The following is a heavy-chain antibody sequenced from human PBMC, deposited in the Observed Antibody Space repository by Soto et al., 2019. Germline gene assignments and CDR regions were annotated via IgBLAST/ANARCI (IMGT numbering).Heavy chain of an antibody. CDR1: GFTFSSYA. V-gene: IGHV3-23*01. CDR2: ISGSGGST. Sequence: EVQLLESGGGLEQPGGSLRLSCAASGFTFSSYAMSWVRQAPGKGLEWVSAISGSGGSTYYADSVKGRFTISRDNSKNTLYLQMNSLRAEDTAVYYCAKDLIQQQLVSYYYYYGMDVWGQGTTVTVSS. J-gene: IGHJ6*02. D-gene: IGHD6-13*01. CDR3: AKDLIQQQLVSYYYYYGMDV.